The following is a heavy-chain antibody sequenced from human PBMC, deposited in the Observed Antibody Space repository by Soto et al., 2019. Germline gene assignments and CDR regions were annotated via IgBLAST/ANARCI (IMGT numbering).Heavy chain of an antibody. V-gene: IGHV3-30-3*01. CDR3: ARGYDFWSGYYYPYGMDV. J-gene: IGHJ6*02. Sequence: QVQLVESGGGVVQPGRSLRLSCAASGFTFSSYAMHWVRQAPGKGLEWVAVISYDGSHKSYADSVKGRFTISRDNSKNTLYLQMNSLRAEDTAVHYCARGYDFWSGYYYPYGMDVWGQGTTVTVSS. CDR2: ISYDGSHK. CDR1: GFTFSSYA. D-gene: IGHD3-3*01.